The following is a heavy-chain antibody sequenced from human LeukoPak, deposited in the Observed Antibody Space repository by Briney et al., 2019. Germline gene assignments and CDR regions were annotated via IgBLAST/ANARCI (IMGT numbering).Heavy chain of an antibody. Sequence: SETLSLTCAVYGGSFSGYYWSWIRQPPGKGLEWIGEINHSGSTNYNPSLKSRVTISVDTSKNQFSLKLSSVTAADTAVYYCARDQWGHIVVVTAFDASDIWGQGTMVTVSS. CDR2: INHSGST. V-gene: IGHV4-34*01. CDR3: ARDQWGHIVVVTAFDASDI. CDR1: GGSFSGYY. D-gene: IGHD2-21*02. J-gene: IGHJ3*02.